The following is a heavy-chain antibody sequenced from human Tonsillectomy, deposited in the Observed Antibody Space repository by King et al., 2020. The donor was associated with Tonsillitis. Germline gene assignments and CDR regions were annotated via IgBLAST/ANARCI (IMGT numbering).Heavy chain of an antibody. J-gene: IGHJ5*02. D-gene: IGHD3-22*01. CDR2: IRSKAYGGTT. Sequence: DVQLVESGGGLVQPGRSLRLSCTASEFTFGDYAMTWVRQAPGKGLEWVGFIRSKAYGGTTEYAASVKGRFIIARDDSKSIAYLQVNSLKTEDTAVYYCTVTYYYDSSGRWFDPWGQGTLVTVSS. V-gene: IGHV3-49*04. CDR1: EFTFGDYA. CDR3: TVTYYYDSSGRWFDP.